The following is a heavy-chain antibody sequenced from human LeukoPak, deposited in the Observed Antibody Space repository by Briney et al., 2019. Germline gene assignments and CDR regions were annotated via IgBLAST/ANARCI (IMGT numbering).Heavy chain of an antibody. CDR2: IRYDGSDK. J-gene: IGHJ4*02. Sequence: GGPLRPSCATSGFIFSSYGMHWVRQAPGKGLEWVAFIRYDGSDKYYADSVKGRFTISRDNSKNKVYLQMNSLRAEDTAVYYCAKDSWEVGATSEIDYWGQGTLVTVSS. D-gene: IGHD1-26*01. CDR3: AKDSWEVGATSEIDY. CDR1: GFIFSSYG. V-gene: IGHV3-30*02.